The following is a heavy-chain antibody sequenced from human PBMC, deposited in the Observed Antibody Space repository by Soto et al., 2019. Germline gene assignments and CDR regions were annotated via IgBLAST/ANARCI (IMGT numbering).Heavy chain of an antibody. V-gene: IGHV3-48*01. Sequence: GGSLRLSCAASGFTFSSYSMNWVRQAPGKGLEWVSYISSSSTIYYADSVKGRFTISRDNAKNSLYLQMNSLRAEDTAVYYCAREAPNDFWSGYFDYWGQGTLVTVSS. CDR2: ISSSSTI. CDR1: GFTFSSYS. J-gene: IGHJ4*02. CDR3: AREAPNDFWSGYFDY. D-gene: IGHD3-3*01.